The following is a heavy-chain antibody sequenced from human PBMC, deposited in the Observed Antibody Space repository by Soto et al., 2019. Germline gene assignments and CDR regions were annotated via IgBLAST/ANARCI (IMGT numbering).Heavy chain of an antibody. CDR2: ITFTGVST. V-gene: IGHV3-23*01. D-gene: IGHD1-26*01. CDR1: EFSFDDYA. J-gene: IGHJ4*02. CDR3: AKDQGSGTYPADY. Sequence: PGGSLRLSCAASEFSFDDYAMSWVRQAPGKGLEWVSSITFTGVSTYYADSVKGRFTISRDNSKNMLYLQMNSLRAEDTAVYYCAKDQGSGTYPADYWGQGTLVTVSS.